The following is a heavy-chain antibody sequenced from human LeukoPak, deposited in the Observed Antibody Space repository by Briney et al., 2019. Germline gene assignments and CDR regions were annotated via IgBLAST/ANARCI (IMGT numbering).Heavy chain of an antibody. J-gene: IGHJ6*03. CDR2: INHSGST. D-gene: IGHD6-13*01. CDR1: GGSISSYY. V-gene: IGHV4-34*01. Sequence: SETLSLTCTVSGGSISSYYWSWIRQPPGKGLEWIGEINHSGSTNYNPSLKSRVTISVDTSKNQFSLKLSSVTAADTAVYYCARLGYSSSWYPYYYYYMDVWGKGTTVTISS. CDR3: ARLGYSSSWYPYYYYYMDV.